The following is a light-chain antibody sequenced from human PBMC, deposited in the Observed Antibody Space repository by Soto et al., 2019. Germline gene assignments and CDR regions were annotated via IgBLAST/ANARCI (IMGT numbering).Light chain of an antibody. CDR3: QQFGSSLPIT. CDR2: GAS. V-gene: IGKV3-20*01. CDR1: QTITSNF. J-gene: IGKJ5*01. Sequence: EIVLTQSPVTLSLSPGERATLSCRASQTITSNFLAWYQLKPAQAPRLLIYGASSRATGIPDRFTGSGSGTDFTLTITRLEPEDFAVYYCQQFGSSLPITFGQGTRLEIK.